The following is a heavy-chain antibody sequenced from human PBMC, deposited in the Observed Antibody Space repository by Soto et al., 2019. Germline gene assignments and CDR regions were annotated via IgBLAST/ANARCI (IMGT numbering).Heavy chain of an antibody. CDR2: IYWDDDK. Sequence: QITLKESGPTLVKPTQTLTLTCTFSGLSLSTTGVGVGWIRQPPGKALEWLALIYWDDDKRYSPSLKSRLTSTKDTSQKQXXLXMXXMDPVDTATFYCVQSRCGGDCLQSYSSHSYYGLDVWGQGTTVTVSS. D-gene: IGHD2-21*02. V-gene: IGHV2-5*02. CDR1: GLSLSTTGVG. J-gene: IGHJ6*02. CDR3: VQSRCGGDCLQSYSSHSYYGLDV.